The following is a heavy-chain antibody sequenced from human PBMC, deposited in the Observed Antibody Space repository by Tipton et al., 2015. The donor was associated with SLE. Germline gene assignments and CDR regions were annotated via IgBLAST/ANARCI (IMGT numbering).Heavy chain of an antibody. V-gene: IGHV4-59*08. D-gene: IGHD3-22*01. CDR2: IYYSGST. J-gene: IGHJ4*02. CDR1: GGSISSHY. CDR3: ARQLTSGYYYEFGY. Sequence: TLSLTCTVSGGSISSHYWSWIRQPPGKGLEWIGYIYYSGSTNYNPSLKSRVTMSVDTSKNHFSLKLTSVIAADTAVYYCARQLTSGYYYEFGYWGQGMLVTVSS.